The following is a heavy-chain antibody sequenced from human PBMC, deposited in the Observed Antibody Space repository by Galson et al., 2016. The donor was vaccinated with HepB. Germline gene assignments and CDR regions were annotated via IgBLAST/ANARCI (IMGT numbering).Heavy chain of an antibody. CDR2: INHSGTI. V-gene: IGHV4-34*01. J-gene: IGHJ5*02. CDR1: GGSLSDYY. CDR3: ARRTVVPTAGNWFDP. Sequence: ETLSLTCAVYGGSLSDYYWSWIRQPPGKGLEWIGEINHSGTINYNPSLKSRVTISVDTSKNQFSLNLGSVTAADTAVYYCARRTVVPTAGNWFDPWGQGTLVTVSS. D-gene: IGHD2-2*01.